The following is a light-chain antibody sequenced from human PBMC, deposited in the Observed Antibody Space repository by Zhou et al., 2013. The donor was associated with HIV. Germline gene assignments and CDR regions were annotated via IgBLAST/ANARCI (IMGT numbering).Light chain of an antibody. CDR2: GNT. J-gene: IGLJ2*01. CDR1: GSSIGAGFD. V-gene: IGLV1-40*01. Sequence: QSVMAQPPSVSGAPGQRVTISCTGSGSSIGAGFDVHWYQQLPGTAPRLLIYGNTNRPSGVPDRFSGSKSGTSASLAITGLQAEDEADYYCQSYDSSLSGVVFGGGTKLTVL. CDR3: QSYDSSLSGVV.